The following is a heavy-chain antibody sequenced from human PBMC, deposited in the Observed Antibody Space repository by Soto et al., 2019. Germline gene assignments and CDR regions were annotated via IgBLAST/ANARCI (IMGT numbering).Heavy chain of an antibody. CDR1: GGSFRNYY. D-gene: IGHD3-10*01. CDR2: VNHSGEA. Sequence: SETLSLTCGVYGGSFRNYYWIWVRRPPGKGLEWIGEVNHSGEATYNPSLQSRITISLDTSNNQFSLKMTSVTAADTAMYYCAKTWFGEDNYGMDVWGQGTTVTVSS. V-gene: IGHV4-34*01. CDR3: AKTWFGEDNYGMDV. J-gene: IGHJ6*02.